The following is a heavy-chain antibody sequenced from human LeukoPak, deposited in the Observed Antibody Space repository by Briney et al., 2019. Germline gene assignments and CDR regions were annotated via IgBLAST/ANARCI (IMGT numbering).Heavy chain of an antibody. CDR3: AKESLGMATIDGGVDY. D-gene: IGHD5-24*01. V-gene: IGHV3-33*06. Sequence: GGSLRLSCAASGFTFSSYGMHWVRQAPGKGLEWVAVIWYDGSNKYYADSVKGRFTISRDNSKNTLYLQMNSLRAEDTAVYYCAKESLGMATIDGGVDYWGQGTLVTVSS. CDR1: GFTFSSYG. J-gene: IGHJ4*02. CDR2: IWYDGSNK.